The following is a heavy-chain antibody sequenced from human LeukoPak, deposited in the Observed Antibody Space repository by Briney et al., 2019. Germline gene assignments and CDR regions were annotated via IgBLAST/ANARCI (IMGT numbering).Heavy chain of an antibody. V-gene: IGHV3-23*01. CDR2: ISGSGGST. CDR1: GFTFSSYA. CDR3: AKDVDYGGVVDY. Sequence: SGGSLRLSCAASGFTFSSYAMSRVRQAPGKGLEWVSAISGSGGSTYYADSVKGRFTISRDNSKNTLYLQMNSLRAEDTAVYYCAKDVDYGGVVDYWGQGTLVTVSS. J-gene: IGHJ4*02. D-gene: IGHD3-16*01.